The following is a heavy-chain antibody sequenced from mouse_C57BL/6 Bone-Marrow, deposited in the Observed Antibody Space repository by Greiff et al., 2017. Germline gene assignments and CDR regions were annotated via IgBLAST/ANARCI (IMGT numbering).Heavy chain of an antibody. CDR1: GYTFTSYW. CDR2: IHPNSGST. Sequence: QVQLQQPGAELVKPGASVKLSCKASGYTFTSYWMHWVKQRPGQGLEWIGMIHPNSGSTNYNEKFKSKATLTVDKSSSTAYMQLSSLTSEDSAVYYCARKKAYGWYVDVWGTGTTVTVSS. D-gene: IGHD1-1*02. J-gene: IGHJ1*03. V-gene: IGHV1-64*01. CDR3: ARKKAYGWYVDV.